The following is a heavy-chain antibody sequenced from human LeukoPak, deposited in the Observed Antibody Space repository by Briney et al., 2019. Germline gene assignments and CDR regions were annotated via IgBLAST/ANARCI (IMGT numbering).Heavy chain of an antibody. CDR2: IYYSGST. CDR1: GGSISSYY. D-gene: IGHD2-15*01. Sequence: PSETLSLTCTVSGGSISSYYWSWIRQPPGKGLEWIGYIYYSGSTNYNPSLKSRVTISVDTSKNQFSLKLSSVTAADTAVYYCAREVVVAAIYYFDYWGQGTLVTVSS. CDR3: AREVVVAAIYYFDY. V-gene: IGHV4-59*01. J-gene: IGHJ4*02.